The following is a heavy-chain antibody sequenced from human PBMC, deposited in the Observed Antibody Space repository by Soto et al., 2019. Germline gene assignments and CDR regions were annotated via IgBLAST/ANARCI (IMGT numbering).Heavy chain of an antibody. CDR1: GFTFSNYA. D-gene: IGHD1-7*01. Sequence: PGGSLRLSCAASGFTFSNYAMNWVRQAPGKGLEWVSVISGSGGSTYYADSVKGRFTISRDNSKNTLYLQRNSLRAEDTAVYYCAKRATGTYFDYWGQGTLVTVSS. CDR3: AKRATGTYFDY. CDR2: ISGSGGST. V-gene: IGHV3-23*01. J-gene: IGHJ4*02.